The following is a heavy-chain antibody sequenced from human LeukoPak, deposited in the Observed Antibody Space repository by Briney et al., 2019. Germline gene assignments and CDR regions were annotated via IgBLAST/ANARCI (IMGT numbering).Heavy chain of an antibody. V-gene: IGHV3-33*01. CDR1: GFTFSSYG. D-gene: IGHD3-9*01. J-gene: IGHJ4*02. CDR2: IWCDGNNK. Sequence: PGRSLRLSCAASGFTFSSYGMHWVRQAPGKGLEWVAVIWCDGNNKYYADSVKGRFTISRDNSKNTLYLQMNSLRAEDTAVYYCARSTSSEYDIYHFDYWGQGTLVTVSS. CDR3: ARSTSSEYDIYHFDY.